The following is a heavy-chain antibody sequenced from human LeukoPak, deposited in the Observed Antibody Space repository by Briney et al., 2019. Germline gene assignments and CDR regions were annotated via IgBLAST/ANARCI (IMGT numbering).Heavy chain of an antibody. Sequence: GGSLRLSCAASGFTFSSYGMHWVRQTPGKGLEWVAFIRYDGSNKYYADSVKGRFTISRDNSKNTLYLQMNSLRAEDTAVYYCASIPVVVAARYFQHWGQGTLVTVSS. V-gene: IGHV3-30*02. CDR3: ASIPVVVAARYFQH. D-gene: IGHD2-15*01. CDR2: IRYDGSNK. CDR1: GFTFSSYG. J-gene: IGHJ1*01.